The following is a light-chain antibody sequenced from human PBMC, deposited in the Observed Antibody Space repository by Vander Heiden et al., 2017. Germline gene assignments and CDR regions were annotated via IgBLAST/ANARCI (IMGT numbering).Light chain of an antibody. CDR2: DAS. CDR3: QQRSNWPPLT. V-gene: IGKV3-11*01. Sequence: DIVLTQSPSTLSLSPGERASLSCRASQRVSSYLAWYQQKPGQPPRLLINDASNRPTAVPARFSGSGSGTDFTLTISSLEPEDFAVYYCQQRSNWPPLTFGGGTKVEIK. J-gene: IGKJ4*01. CDR1: QRVSSY.